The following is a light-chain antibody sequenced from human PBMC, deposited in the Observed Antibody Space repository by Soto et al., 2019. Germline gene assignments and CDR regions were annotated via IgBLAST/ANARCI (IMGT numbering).Light chain of an antibody. J-gene: IGKJ1*01. CDR2: GAS. V-gene: IGKV3-20*01. Sequence: ETVLTQSPGTLSLSPGERATLSCRADKSVNSRYLSWYQQKPGQAPRLLIYGASSRATGIPDRFSGSGSGTDFTLTISRLEPEDFAVYYCQQYGSSLWTFGQGTKVEIK. CDR3: QQYGSSLWT. CDR1: KSVNSRY.